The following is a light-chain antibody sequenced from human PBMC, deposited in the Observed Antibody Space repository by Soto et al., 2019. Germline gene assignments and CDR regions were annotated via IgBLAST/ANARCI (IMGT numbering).Light chain of an antibody. V-gene: IGKV3-15*01. CDR2: GAS. J-gene: IGKJ5*01. Sequence: EIMMTQSPATLSVSPGERATLSCGASQTVSSDLAWYQQKPGQAPSLLIYGASTRATGIPARFSGSGSGTEFTLTISSLQSEDFEVYFCHQYNNWPRTFGQGTRLEIK. CDR3: HQYNNWPRT. CDR1: QTVSSD.